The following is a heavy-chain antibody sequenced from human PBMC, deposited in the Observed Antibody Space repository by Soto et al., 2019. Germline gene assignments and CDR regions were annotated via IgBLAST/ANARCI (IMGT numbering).Heavy chain of an antibody. CDR1: GGSVSSANNY. V-gene: IGHV4-61*01. Sequence: QVQLQESGPGLVKPSETLSLTCSVSGGSVSSANNYWSWVRQPPGKGLEWIGYIYNSGSTNYNPSLPGRVTISVDTAKNQFSLKLSSVTAADTAVYYCARGRMPTLDWGQGTLVTVSS. CDR2: IYNSGST. CDR3: ARGRMPTLD. D-gene: IGHD3-16*01. J-gene: IGHJ4*02.